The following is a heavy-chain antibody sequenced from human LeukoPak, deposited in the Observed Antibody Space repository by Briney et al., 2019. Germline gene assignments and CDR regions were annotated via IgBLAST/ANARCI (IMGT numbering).Heavy chain of an antibody. D-gene: IGHD6-6*01. CDR2: ISSSSSTI. CDR1: GFTFSSYS. CDR3: ARDAPVSVLVEYPSPWYFDL. J-gene: IGHJ2*01. Sequence: GGSLRLSCAASGFTFSSYSMNWVRQAPGKGLEWVSYISSSSSTIYYADSVKGRFTISRDNAKNSLYLQMNSLRAEDTAVYYCARDAPVSVLVEYPSPWYFDLWGRGTLVTVSS. V-gene: IGHV3-48*04.